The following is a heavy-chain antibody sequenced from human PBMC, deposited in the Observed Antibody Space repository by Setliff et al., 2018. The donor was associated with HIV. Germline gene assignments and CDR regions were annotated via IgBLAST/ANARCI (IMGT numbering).Heavy chain of an antibody. J-gene: IGHJ5*02. CDR2: IRYDGSNK. D-gene: IGHD2-2*01. Sequence: GGSLRLSCAASGFTFSSYGMHWVRQAPGKGLEWVAFIRYDGSNKYYADSVKGRFTISRDNSKNTLYLQMNSLRAEDTAVYYCARDFGGYCSSMSCPGLFDPWGQGTLVTVSS. CDR3: ARDFGGYCSSMSCPGLFDP. V-gene: IGHV3-30*02. CDR1: GFTFSSYG.